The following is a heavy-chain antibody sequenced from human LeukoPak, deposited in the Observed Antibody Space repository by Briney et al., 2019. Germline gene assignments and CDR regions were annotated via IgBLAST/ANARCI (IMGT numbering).Heavy chain of an antibody. CDR3: ARAQCSGGSCYLSY. V-gene: IGHV4-61*02. D-gene: IGHD2-15*01. J-gene: IGHJ4*02. CDR1: GGSISSGSYY. Sequence: PSETLSLTCTVSGGSISSGSYYWSWIRQPAGKGLEWIGRIYTSGSTNYNPSLKSRVTMSVDTSKNQFSLKLSSVTAADTAVYYCARAQCSGGSCYLSYWGQGTLVTVSS. CDR2: IYTSGST.